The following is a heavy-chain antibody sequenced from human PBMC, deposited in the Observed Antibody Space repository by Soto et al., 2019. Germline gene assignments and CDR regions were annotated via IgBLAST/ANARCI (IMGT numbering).Heavy chain of an antibody. J-gene: IGHJ4*02. CDR1: VGSISSYY. Sequence: SESLSLTCTVSVGSISSYYWSWIRQPPGKGLEWIGYIYYSGSTNYNPSLKSRVTISVDTSKNQFSLKLSSVTAADTAVYYCAREGDYYDYWGQGTLVTVSS. CDR3: AREGDYYDY. CDR2: IYYSGST. V-gene: IGHV4-59*01.